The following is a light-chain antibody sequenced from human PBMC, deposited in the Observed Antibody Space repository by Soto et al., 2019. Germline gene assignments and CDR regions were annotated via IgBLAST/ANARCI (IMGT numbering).Light chain of an antibody. Sequence: QSVLTQPASVSGSPGPSITISCTGTSSDVGSYNLVSWYQQHPGKAPKLMIYEGSKRPSGVSNRFSGSKSCNTASLTISGRQAEDEADYYCCSYAGSSTLTVVFGGGTKLTVL. V-gene: IGLV2-23*01. J-gene: IGLJ2*01. CDR2: EGS. CDR3: CSYAGSSTLTVV. CDR1: SSDVGSYNL.